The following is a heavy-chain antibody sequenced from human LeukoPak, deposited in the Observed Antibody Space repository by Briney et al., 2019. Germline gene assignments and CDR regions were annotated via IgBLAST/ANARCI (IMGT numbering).Heavy chain of an antibody. V-gene: IGHV4-38-2*02. Sequence: SETLSLTCTVSGYSISSGYYWGWIRQPPGKGLEWIGCIYHSGSTYYNPSLKSRVTISVDTSKNQFSLKLSSVTAADTAVYYCARPGYSSGWYSRWGQGTLVTVSS. CDR3: ARPGYSSGWYSR. J-gene: IGHJ4*02. CDR1: GYSISSGYY. D-gene: IGHD6-19*01. CDR2: IYHSGST.